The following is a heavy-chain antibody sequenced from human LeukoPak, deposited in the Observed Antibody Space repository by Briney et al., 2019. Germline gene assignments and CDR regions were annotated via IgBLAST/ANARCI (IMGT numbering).Heavy chain of an antibody. CDR2: IRYDGSNK. CDR3: AKDLRKVVVVPAAMGVDY. CDR1: GFTFSSYG. Sequence: GGSLRLSCAASGFTFSSYGMHWVRQAPGKGLEWVAFIRYDGSNKYYADSVKGRFTISRDNSKSTLYLQMNSLRAEDTAVYYCAKDLRKVVVVPAAMGVDYWGQGTLVTVSS. V-gene: IGHV3-30*02. J-gene: IGHJ4*02. D-gene: IGHD2-2*01.